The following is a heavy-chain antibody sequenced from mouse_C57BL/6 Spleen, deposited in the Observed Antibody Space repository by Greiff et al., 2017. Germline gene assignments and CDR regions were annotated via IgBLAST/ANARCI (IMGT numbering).Heavy chain of an antibody. V-gene: IGHV7-4*01. Sequence: EVMLVESGGGLVQPGASLRLSCAASGFTFTDYYMSWVRQPPGKAPEWLALIRNKANGYTTEYTAYVKGRFTISRDNSQNILYLQMNTLRAEDSATYYCVKAGDYYGSSSYAMDYWGQGTSVTVSS. D-gene: IGHD1-1*01. CDR3: VKAGDYYGSSSYAMDY. J-gene: IGHJ4*01. CDR1: GFTFTDYY. CDR2: IRNKANGYTT.